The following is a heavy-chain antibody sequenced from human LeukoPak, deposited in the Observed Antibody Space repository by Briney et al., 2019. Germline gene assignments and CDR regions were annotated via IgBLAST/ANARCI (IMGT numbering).Heavy chain of an antibody. CDR1: GGSISSYY. J-gene: IGHJ4*02. D-gene: IGHD3-10*01. Sequence: XETLSLTCTVSGGSISSYYWSWIRQPPGKGLEGIGYIYYSGSTNYNPSLKSRVTISVDTSKNQFSLKVSSVTAADTAVYYCAREGNYYFDYWGQGTLVTVSS. V-gene: IGHV4-59*12. CDR3: AREGNYYFDY. CDR2: IYYSGST.